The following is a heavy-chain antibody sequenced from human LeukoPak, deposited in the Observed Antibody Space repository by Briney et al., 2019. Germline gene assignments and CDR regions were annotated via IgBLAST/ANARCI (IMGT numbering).Heavy chain of an antibody. CDR1: GGSISNYY. J-gene: IGHJ4*02. V-gene: IGHV4-59*01. CDR3: ARVQGYYGSGNFDY. Sequence: SETLSLTCTVSGGSISNYYWSWIRQPPGKGLEWIGYIYYTGSTNYNPSLKSRVTISVDTSKNQFSLKLSSVTAADTAVYYCARVQGYYGSGNFDYWGQGTLVTVSS. D-gene: IGHD3-10*01. CDR2: IYYTGST.